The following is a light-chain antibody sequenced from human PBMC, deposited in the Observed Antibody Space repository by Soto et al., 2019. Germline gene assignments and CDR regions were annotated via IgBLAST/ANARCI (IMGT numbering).Light chain of an antibody. V-gene: IGLV1-36*01. CDR3: AAWDDSLDGVV. Sequence: QSVLTQPPSVSEAPRQRVTISCSGSTSNIGNNAVSWYQQFPGKAPTLIIYFDDLQPSGVSDRFSGSKSGTSASLAISGLQSEDEADYYCAAWDDSLDGVVFGGGTKLTVL. J-gene: IGLJ2*01. CDR1: TSNIGNNA. CDR2: FDD.